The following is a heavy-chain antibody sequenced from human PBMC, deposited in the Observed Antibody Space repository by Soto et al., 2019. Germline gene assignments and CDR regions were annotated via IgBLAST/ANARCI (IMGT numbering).Heavy chain of an antibody. J-gene: IGHJ6*02. CDR1: GGSFSGYY. D-gene: IGHD6-13*01. V-gene: IGHV4-34*01. CDR2: INHSGST. CDR3: ARDLGAAGYYYYGMDV. Sequence: SETLSLTCGVYGGSFSGYYWSWIRQPPGKGLEWIGEINHSGSTNYNPSLKSRVTISVDTSKNQFSLKLSSVTAADTAVYYCARDLGAAGYYYYGMDVWGQGTTVTVSS.